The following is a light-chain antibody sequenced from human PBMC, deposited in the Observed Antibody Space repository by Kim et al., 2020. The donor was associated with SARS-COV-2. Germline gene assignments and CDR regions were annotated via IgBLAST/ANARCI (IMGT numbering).Light chain of an antibody. CDR3: NSWDSSGNHPAV. CDR1: SLRSYY. V-gene: IGLV3-19*02. J-gene: IGLJ2*01. Sequence: SSELTQDPAVSVALGQTVRITCQGDSLRSYYASWYQQKPGQAPVRVIYGKNNRPSGIPDRFSGSSSGNTASLTITGAQAEDEADYYCNSWDSSGNHPAVFGGGTQLTVL. CDR2: GKN.